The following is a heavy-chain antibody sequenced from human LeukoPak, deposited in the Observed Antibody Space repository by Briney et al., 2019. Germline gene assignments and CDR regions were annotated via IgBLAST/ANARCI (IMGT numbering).Heavy chain of an antibody. CDR1: GGSFSGYY. J-gene: IGHJ6*03. CDR2: INHSGRT. D-gene: IGHD3-10*01. V-gene: IGHV4-34*01. Sequence: SETLSLTCAVYGGSFSGYYWSWIRHPPGKGLEWMGEINHSGRTNYNPSLKSPVTTSGDTSKNQFYLKMSSVPAADTAVHYCAGSESYFYYYYYYMDVWGKGTTVTVSS. CDR3: AGSESYFYYYYYYMDV.